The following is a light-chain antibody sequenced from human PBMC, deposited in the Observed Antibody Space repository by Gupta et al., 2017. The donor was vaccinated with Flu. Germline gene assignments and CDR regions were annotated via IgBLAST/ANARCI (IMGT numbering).Light chain of an antibody. CDR3: NSRDSSGNHLDV. Sequence: QTVRITCQGDSLRSYYASWYQQKPGQAPVLVIYGKNNRPSGIPDRFSGSSSGNTASLTITGAQAEDEADYCCNSRDSSGNHLDVFGTGTKVTVL. CDR2: GKN. V-gene: IGLV3-19*01. CDR1: SLRSYY. J-gene: IGLJ1*01.